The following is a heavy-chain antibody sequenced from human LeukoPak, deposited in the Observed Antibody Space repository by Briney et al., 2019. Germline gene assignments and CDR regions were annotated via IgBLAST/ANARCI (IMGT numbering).Heavy chain of an antibody. CDR3: ARAQGYYYDSSGYYD. CDR1: GGTFSSYA. D-gene: IGHD3-22*01. Sequence: ASVKVSCKASGGTFSSYAISWVRQAPGQGLEWMGGIIPIFGTANYAQKFQGRVTITADESTSTAYMELRSLRSDDTAVYYCARAQGYYYDSSGYYDWGQGTLVTVSS. CDR2: IIPIFGTA. J-gene: IGHJ4*02. V-gene: IGHV1-69*13.